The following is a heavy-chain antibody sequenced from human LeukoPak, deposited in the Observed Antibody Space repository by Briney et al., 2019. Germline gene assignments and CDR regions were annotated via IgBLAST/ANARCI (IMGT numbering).Heavy chain of an antibody. CDR1: GFTFSTYA. D-gene: IGHD5-18*01. V-gene: IGHV3-23*01. CDR3: ATDGYSYGRLRGY. Sequence: PGGSLRLSCAASGFTFSTYAMSWVRQAPGKGLEWVSAISGSGGSTYYADSVKGRFTISRDNSKNTLYLQMNSLRAEDTAVYYCATDGYSYGRLRGYGGQGTLVTVSS. J-gene: IGHJ4*02. CDR2: ISGSGGST.